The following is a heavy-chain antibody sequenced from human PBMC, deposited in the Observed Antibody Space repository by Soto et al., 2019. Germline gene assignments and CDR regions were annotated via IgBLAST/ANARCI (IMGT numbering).Heavy chain of an antibody. CDR2: ISSSSSYI. D-gene: IGHD3-10*01. CDR1: GFTFSSYS. CDR3: ARGNYYGSGSYYEDAFDI. V-gene: IGHV3-21*01. Sequence: EVQLVESGGGLVKPGGSLRLSCAASGFTFSSYSMNWVRQAPGKGLEWVSSISSSSSYIYYADSVEGRFTISRDNAKNSLYLQMNSLRAEDTAVYYCARGNYYGSGSYYEDAFDIWGQGTMVTVSS. J-gene: IGHJ3*02.